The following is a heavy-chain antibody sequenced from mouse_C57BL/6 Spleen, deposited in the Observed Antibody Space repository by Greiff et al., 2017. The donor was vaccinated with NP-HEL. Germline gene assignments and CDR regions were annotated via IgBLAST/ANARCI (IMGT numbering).Heavy chain of an antibody. Sequence: VQLQQPGAELVMPGASVKLSCKASGYTFTSYWMHWVKQRPGQGLEWIGEIDPSDSYTNYNQKFKGKSTLTVDKSSSTAYMQLSSLTSEDSAVYYCARGGLEDWYFDVWGTGTTVTVSS. J-gene: IGHJ1*03. V-gene: IGHV1-69*01. CDR2: IDPSDSYT. CDR3: ARGGLEDWYFDV. CDR1: GYTFTSYW. D-gene: IGHD2-4*01.